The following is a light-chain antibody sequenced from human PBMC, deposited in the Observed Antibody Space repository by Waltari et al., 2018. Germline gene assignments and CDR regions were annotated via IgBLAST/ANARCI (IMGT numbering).Light chain of an antibody. CDR2: GAS. Sequence: EIVLTQSPGTLSLSPGERATLSCRASQSVSSNYLGWYQQKPGQAPRLLIHGASSRATGIPDRCSGSGCGADFTLTISRLEPEDFAVYYCQQYGSSPRTFGQGTKVEIK. J-gene: IGKJ1*01. CDR1: QSVSSNY. CDR3: QQYGSSPRT. V-gene: IGKV3-20*01.